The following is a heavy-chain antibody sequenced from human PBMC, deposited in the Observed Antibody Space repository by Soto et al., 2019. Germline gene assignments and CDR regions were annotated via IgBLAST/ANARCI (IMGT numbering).Heavy chain of an antibody. D-gene: IGHD2-2*01. CDR1: GGSFSGYY. J-gene: IGHJ6*03. CDR2: INHSGST. Sequence: PSETLSLTCAVYGGSFSGYYWSWIRQPPGKGLEWIGEINHSGSTNYNPSLKSRVTISVDTSKNQFSLKLSSVTAADTAVYCCARGLKSEYQLRGSNYYYYMDVWGKGTTVTVSS. V-gene: IGHV4-34*01. CDR3: ARGLKSEYQLRGSNYYYYMDV.